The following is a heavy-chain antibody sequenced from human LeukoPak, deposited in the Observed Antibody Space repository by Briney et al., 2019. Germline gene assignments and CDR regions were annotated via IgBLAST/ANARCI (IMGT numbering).Heavy chain of an antibody. D-gene: IGHD1-1*01. V-gene: IGHV4-30-4*01. CDR2: IYYSGST. J-gene: IGHJ3*02. CDR3: ARVDDPAGAFDI. CDR1: GGSISSGDYY. Sequence: PSETLSLTCTVSGGSISSGDYYWSWIRQPPGKGLEWIGYIYYSGSTYYNPSFKSRVTISVDTSKNQFSLKLSSVTAADTAVYYCARVDDPAGAFDIWGQGTMVTVSS.